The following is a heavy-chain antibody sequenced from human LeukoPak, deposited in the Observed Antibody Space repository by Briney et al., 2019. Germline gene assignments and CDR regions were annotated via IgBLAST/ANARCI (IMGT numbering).Heavy chain of an antibody. J-gene: IGHJ4*02. D-gene: IGHD5-24*01. Sequence: PGGSLRLSCAASGFTFSSYSMSWVRQAPGKGLEWVSYIYSTSSIIYYADSVKGRFTISRDNAKNSLYLQMNSLRAEDAAVYYCATADGYNLWGQGTLVTVSS. V-gene: IGHV3-48*01. CDR2: IYSTSSII. CDR3: ATADGYNL. CDR1: GFTFSSYS.